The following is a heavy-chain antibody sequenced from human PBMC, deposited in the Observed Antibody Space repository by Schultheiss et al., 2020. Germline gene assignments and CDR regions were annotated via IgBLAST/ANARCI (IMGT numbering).Heavy chain of an antibody. CDR3: ARGGEQLVSSY. D-gene: IGHD6-6*01. J-gene: IGHJ4*02. CDR1: GGSISSSEW. CDR2: IYHSGST. Sequence: SETLSLTCAVSGGSISSSEWWSWFRQPPGKGLEWIGEIYHSGSTNYNPSLKSRVTISVDTSKNQFSLKLSSVTAADTAVYYCARGGEQLVSSYWGQGTLVTVSS. V-gene: IGHV4-4*02.